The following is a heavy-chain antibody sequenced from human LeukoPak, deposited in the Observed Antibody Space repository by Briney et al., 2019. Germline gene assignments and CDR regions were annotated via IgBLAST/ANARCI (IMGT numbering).Heavy chain of an antibody. Sequence: ASVKVSCKASGYTFTSYGISWVRQAPGQGLEWMGWISAYNGNTNYAQKLQGRVTMTTDTSTSTAYMELRSLRSDDTAVYYCARGGLYGGNSGYFDFYMDVWGKGTTVTVSS. CDR1: GYTFTSYG. J-gene: IGHJ6*03. CDR2: ISAYNGNT. CDR3: ARGGLYGGNSGYFDFYMDV. V-gene: IGHV1-18*01. D-gene: IGHD4-23*01.